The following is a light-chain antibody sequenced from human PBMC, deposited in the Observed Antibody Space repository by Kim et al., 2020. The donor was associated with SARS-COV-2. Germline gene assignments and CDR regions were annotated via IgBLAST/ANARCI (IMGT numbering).Light chain of an antibody. J-gene: IGLJ2*01. CDR2: RDN. V-gene: IGLV3-9*01. CDR1: NIEKRN. Sequence: SYELTQPLSVSVALGQTARITCGADNIEKRNVHWYQQRPGQAPVLVLYRDNKRPSGIPERLSGSNSGNTATLTVSRVEAGDEADYYCQVWTGRAVVFGGGTQLTVL. CDR3: QVWTGRAVV.